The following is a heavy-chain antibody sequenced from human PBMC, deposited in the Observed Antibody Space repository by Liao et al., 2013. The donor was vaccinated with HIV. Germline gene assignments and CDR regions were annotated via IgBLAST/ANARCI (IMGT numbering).Heavy chain of an antibody. Sequence: QVQLQQWGAGLLKPSETLSLTCAVYGGSFSGYYWSWIRQPPGKGLEWIGEINHSGSTNYNPSLKSRVTISVDTSKNQFSLKLSSVTAADTAVYYCARAGRIAMVRGXIFPARYWGQGTLVTVSS. CDR2: INHSGST. J-gene: IGHJ4*02. CDR1: GGSFSGYY. D-gene: IGHD3-10*01. CDR3: ARAGRIAMVRGXIFPARY. V-gene: IGHV4-34*01.